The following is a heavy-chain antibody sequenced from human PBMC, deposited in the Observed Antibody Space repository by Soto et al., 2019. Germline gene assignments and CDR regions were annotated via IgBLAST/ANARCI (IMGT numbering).Heavy chain of an antibody. CDR1: GYTFTSYD. V-gene: IGHV1-8*01. Sequence: ASVKVSCKASGYTFTSYDINWVRQATGQGLEWMGWMNPNSGNTGYAQKFQGRVTMTRNTSISTAYMELSSLRSEDTAMYYCARLSRPNYYDTSGFFKDNWFDPWGQGTLVTAPQ. CDR3: ARLSRPNYYDTSGFFKDNWFDP. J-gene: IGHJ5*02. CDR2: MNPNSGNT. D-gene: IGHD3-22*01.